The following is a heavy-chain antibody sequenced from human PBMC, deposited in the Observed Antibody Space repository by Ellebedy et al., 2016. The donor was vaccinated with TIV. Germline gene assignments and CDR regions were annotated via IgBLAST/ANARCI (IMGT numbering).Heavy chain of an antibody. CDR3: ARGSGPNWLDP. J-gene: IGHJ5*01. CDR1: GFTFTSYG. CDR2: ISGYSGNT. Sequence: AASVKVSCKASGFTFTSYGINWVRQAPGQGLEWMGWISGYSGNTDYAQKFQGRVTMTTDTGTNTGYMELTSLTSDDTAVYYCARGSGPNWLDPWGRGTLVTVSS. V-gene: IGHV1-18*04. D-gene: IGHD6-19*01.